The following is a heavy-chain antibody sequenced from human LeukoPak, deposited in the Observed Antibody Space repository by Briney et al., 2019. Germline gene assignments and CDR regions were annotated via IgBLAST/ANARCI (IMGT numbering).Heavy chain of an antibody. CDR2: INPDSGYT. Sequence: EASVNVSCKTSGYTFTDYYIHWVRQAPGQGLEWMGWINPDSGYTNYAQKFQGRVTMTRDTSINTAYMELSRLTSDDTAVYYCATDPRTTVFGTFRSYYMDVWGEGTTVAVSS. CDR1: GYTFTDYY. CDR3: ATDPRTTVFGTFRSYYMDV. J-gene: IGHJ6*03. D-gene: IGHD1-1*01. V-gene: IGHV1-2*02.